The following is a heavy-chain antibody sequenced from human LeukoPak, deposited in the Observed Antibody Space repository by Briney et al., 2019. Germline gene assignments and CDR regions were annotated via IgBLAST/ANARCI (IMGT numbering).Heavy chain of an antibody. CDR2: IRSKANSYAT. V-gene: IGHV3-73*01. D-gene: IGHD3-10*01. CDR3: ARKAGYYYGSGDY. Sequence: GGSLRLSCAASGFTFSGSAMHWVRQASGKGLEWVGRIRSKANSYATAYAASVKGRFTISRDNSKNTLYLQMNSLRAEDTAVYYCARKAGYYYGSGDYWGQGTLVTVSS. J-gene: IGHJ4*02. CDR1: GFTFSGSA.